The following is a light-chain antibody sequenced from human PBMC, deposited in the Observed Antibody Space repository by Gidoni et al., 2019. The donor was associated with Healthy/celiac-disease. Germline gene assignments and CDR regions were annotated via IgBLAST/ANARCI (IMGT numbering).Light chain of an antibody. CDR1: QSISSY. J-gene: IGKJ1*01. CDR3: QQSYSTPRT. CDR2: AAS. Sequence: DIQMTQYPSSLSASLGDRVTITYRASQSISSYLNWYQQKPGKAPKLLIYAASSLQSGVPSRFSGSGSGTDCTLTISSLQPEDFATYYCQQSYSTPRTFGQGTKVEIK. V-gene: IGKV1-39*01.